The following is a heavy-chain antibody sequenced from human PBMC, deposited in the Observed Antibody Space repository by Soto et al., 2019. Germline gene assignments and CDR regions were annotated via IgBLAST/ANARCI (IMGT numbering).Heavy chain of an antibody. D-gene: IGHD6-6*01. CDR3: VKDGRESSSSYDYYYGMDV. V-gene: IGHV3-64D*08. Sequence: GGSLRLSCSASGFTFSSYAMHWVRQAPGKGLEYVSAISSNGGSTYYADSVKGRFTISRDNSKNTLYLQMSSLRAEDTAVYSCVKDGRESSSSYDYYYGMDVWGQGTTVTVSS. CDR2: ISSNGGST. CDR1: GFTFSSYA. J-gene: IGHJ6*02.